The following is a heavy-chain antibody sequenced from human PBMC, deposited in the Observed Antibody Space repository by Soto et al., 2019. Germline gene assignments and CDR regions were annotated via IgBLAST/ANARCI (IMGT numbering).Heavy chain of an antibody. J-gene: IGHJ4*02. Sequence: GGSLRLSCAASGFTFSHVWMNWVRQAPGKGLEWVGRIKSKTDGGTTDYAAPVKGRFTISRDDSKNTLYLQMNSLETEDTAVYYCTTDYYDSSGYYVLGYWGQGTLVTVSS. V-gene: IGHV3-15*07. CDR1: GFTFSHVW. D-gene: IGHD3-22*01. CDR2: IKSKTDGGTT. CDR3: TTDYYDSSGYYVLGY.